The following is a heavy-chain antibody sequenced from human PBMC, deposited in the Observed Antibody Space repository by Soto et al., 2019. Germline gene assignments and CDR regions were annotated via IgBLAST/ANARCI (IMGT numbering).Heavy chain of an antibody. Sequence: GGSLRVSWAAAGGTCSSYGRHWVRQAPGKGLEWVAVISYDGSNKYYADSVKGRFTISRDNSKNTLYPQMNSLRAEDTAVYYCARGVWVEGYGAGPYFDYWGHGPLVTVSS. J-gene: IGHJ4*01. D-gene: IGHD3-16*01. V-gene: IGHV3-30*14. CDR1: GGTCSSYG. CDR2: ISYDGSNK. CDR3: ARGVWVEGYGAGPYFDY.